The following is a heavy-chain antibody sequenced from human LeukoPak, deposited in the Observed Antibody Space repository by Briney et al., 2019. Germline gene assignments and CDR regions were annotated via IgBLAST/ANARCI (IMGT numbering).Heavy chain of an antibody. CDR1: GFTFSNAW. J-gene: IGHJ3*02. Sequence: GGSLRLSCAASGFTFSNAWMSWVRQAPGKGLELVGRIKSKTDGGTTDYAAPVKGRFTISRDDSKNTLYLQMNSLKTEDTAVYYCTTENIVVVTAIIIDAFDIWGQGTMVTVSS. CDR2: IKSKTDGGTT. D-gene: IGHD2-21*02. V-gene: IGHV3-15*01. CDR3: TTENIVVVTAIIIDAFDI.